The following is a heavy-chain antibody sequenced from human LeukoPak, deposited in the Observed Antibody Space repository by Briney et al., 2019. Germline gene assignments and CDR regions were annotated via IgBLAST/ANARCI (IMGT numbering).Heavy chain of an antibody. J-gene: IGHJ4*02. CDR1: GYTFTGYY. CDR2: INPNSGGT. CDR3: GTWSVTTTDY. V-gene: IGHV1-2*06. Sequence: ASVKVPCKASGYTFTGYYMHWVRQAPGQGLEWMGRINPNSGGTNYAQKFQGRVTMTRDTSTSTVYMELSSLRSEDTAVYYCGTWSVTTTDYWGQGTLVTVSS. D-gene: IGHD4-17*01.